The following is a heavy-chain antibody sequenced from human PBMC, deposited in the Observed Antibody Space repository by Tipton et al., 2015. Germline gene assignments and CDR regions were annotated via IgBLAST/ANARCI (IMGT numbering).Heavy chain of an antibody. CDR2: IAYSGST. CDR1: YGSISRSDDY. CDR3: ARRPATIDYYYYYGMDV. J-gene: IGHJ6*02. Sequence: GLVKPSETLSLVCTVSYGSISRSDDYWAWIRQPPGKGLEWIGSIAYSGSTYYNLSLKSRVTMSVDTSKNQFSLNVTSVTAADTAVYYCARRPATIDYYYYYGMDVWGQGTTVTVSS. V-gene: IGHV4-39*01. D-gene: IGHD2-2*01.